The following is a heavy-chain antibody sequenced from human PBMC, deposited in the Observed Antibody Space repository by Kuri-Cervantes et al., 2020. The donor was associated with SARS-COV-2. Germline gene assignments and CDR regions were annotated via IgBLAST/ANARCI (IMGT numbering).Heavy chain of an antibody. J-gene: IGHJ3*02. V-gene: IGHV1-2*04. D-gene: IGHD3-22*01. CDR2: INPNSGGT. CDR3: ARSTPFRRLAVISQGGAFDI. Sequence: ASVKVSCKASGYTFTGYYMHWVRQAPGQGLEWMGWINPNSGGTNYAQKFQGWVTMTRDTSISTVYMELSRLRSDGTAVYYCARSTPFRRLAVISQGGAFDIWCQGTMVTVSS. CDR1: GYTFTGYY.